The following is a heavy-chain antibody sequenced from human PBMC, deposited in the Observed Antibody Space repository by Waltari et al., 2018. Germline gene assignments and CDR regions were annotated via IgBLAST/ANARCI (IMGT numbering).Heavy chain of an antibody. V-gene: IGHV3-74*01. CDR2: INKEASVI. Sequence: EVHLVESGGGVVQPGGSLRLSCAASGFPFSKYWIYWVRQAPGKDPVWVSRINKEASVISYADSVKGRVTISRDNAKKMVFLQMNSLRVEDTAVYYCVSTGDSGFWGQGTLVTVSS. D-gene: IGHD2-21*02. J-gene: IGHJ4*02. CDR3: VSTGDSGF. CDR1: GFPFSKYW.